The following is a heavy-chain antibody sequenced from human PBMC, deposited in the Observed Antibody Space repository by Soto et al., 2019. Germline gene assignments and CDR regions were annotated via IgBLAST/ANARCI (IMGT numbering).Heavy chain of an antibody. CDR2: IGTAGDT. J-gene: IGHJ6*03. CDR1: GFTFSSYD. CDR3: ARGSDYYYYMDV. Sequence: PGGSLRLSCAASGFTFSSYDMHWVRQATGKGLEWVSAIGTAGDTYYPGSVKGRFTISRENAKNSLYLQMNSLRAGDTAVYYCARGSDYYYYMDVWGKGTTVTVSS. V-gene: IGHV3-13*01.